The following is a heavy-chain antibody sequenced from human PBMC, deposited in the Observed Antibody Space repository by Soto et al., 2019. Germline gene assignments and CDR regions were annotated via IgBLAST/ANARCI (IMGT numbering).Heavy chain of an antibody. Sequence: QVQLVQSGAEVKRSGASVRISCRASGYTFNRHDINWVRQXTXQGPEWIGWMNPNSGNTGYAQKFQGRVTMTRDSSITTAYMDLSSLTSEDTAIYYCAREGLYGSIQDNTFDIWGQGTMVSVSS. CDR1: GYTFNRHD. J-gene: IGHJ3*02. CDR3: AREGLYGSIQDNTFDI. CDR2: MNPNSGNT. V-gene: IGHV1-8*01. D-gene: IGHD6-19*01.